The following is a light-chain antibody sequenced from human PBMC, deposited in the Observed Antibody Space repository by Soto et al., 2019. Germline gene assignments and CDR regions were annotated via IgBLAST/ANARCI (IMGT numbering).Light chain of an antibody. CDR3: CSYAGRYIWV. V-gene: IGLV2-11*01. CDR2: DVS. Sequence: QSALTQPRSVSGSPGQSVTISCTGVSSDVGGSNYVSWYQHHPGKAPKVMIYDVSERPSGVPDRFSGSRSGNTASLTISGLQAEDEADYYCCSYAGRYIWVFGGGTKVTVL. CDR1: SSDVGGSNY. J-gene: IGLJ3*02.